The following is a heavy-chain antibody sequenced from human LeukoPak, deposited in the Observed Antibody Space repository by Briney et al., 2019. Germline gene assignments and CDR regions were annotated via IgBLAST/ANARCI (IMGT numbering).Heavy chain of an antibody. CDR3: ASLDCSSTSCPFDY. CDR1: GGSISSGGNY. Sequence: PSETLSLTCTVSGGSISSGGNYWSWIRQHPGKGLEWIGYIYYSGSTYYNPSLKSRVTISVDTSKNQFSLKLSSVTAAATAVYYCASLDCSSTSCPFDYWGQGTLVTVSS. D-gene: IGHD2-2*01. J-gene: IGHJ4*02. CDR2: IYYSGST. V-gene: IGHV4-31*03.